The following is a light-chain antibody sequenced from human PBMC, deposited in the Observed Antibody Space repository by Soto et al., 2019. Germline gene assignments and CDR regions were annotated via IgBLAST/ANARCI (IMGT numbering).Light chain of an antibody. CDR2: AAS. Sequence: DIQMTQSPSSLSASIGNRVTITCRASQSINSYLNWYQHKPGKAPKLLINAASSLERGVPSRFSGGGSGTDFTLNISSLQPDDFATYYCQQNYRATPWTFGQGTKVEVK. J-gene: IGKJ1*01. CDR3: QQNYRATPWT. CDR1: QSINSY. V-gene: IGKV1-39*01.